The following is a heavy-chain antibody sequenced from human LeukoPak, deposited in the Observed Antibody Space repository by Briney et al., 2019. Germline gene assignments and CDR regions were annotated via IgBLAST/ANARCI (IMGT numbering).Heavy chain of an antibody. CDR2: IYWDDDK. CDR1: GFSLSTSGVG. V-gene: IGHV2-5*02. J-gene: IGHJ4*02. CDR3: AHLGYCSGGSCLVFDY. Sequence: SGPTLVKPTQTLTLTCTFSGFSLSTSGVGVGWIRQPPGKALEWLALIYWDDDKRYSPSLKSRLTITKDPSKNQVVLTMTNMDPVDTATYYCAHLGYCSGGSCLVFDYWGQGTLVTVSS. D-gene: IGHD2-15*01.